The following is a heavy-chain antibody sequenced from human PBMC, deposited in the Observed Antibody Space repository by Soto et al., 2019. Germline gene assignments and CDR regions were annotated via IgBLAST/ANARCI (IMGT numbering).Heavy chain of an antibody. CDR2: ISWNSGSI. D-gene: IGHD2-15*01. CDR3: AKDLLGYCSGGSCYSGGFDP. J-gene: IGHJ5*02. V-gene: IGHV3-9*01. Sequence: VQLVESGGGLVQPGRSLRLSCAASGFTFDDYAMHWVRQAPGKGLEWVSGISWNSGSIGYADSVKGRFTISRDNAKNSLYLQMNSLRAEDTALYYCAKDLLGYCSGGSCYSGGFDPWGQGTLVTVSS. CDR1: GFTFDDYA.